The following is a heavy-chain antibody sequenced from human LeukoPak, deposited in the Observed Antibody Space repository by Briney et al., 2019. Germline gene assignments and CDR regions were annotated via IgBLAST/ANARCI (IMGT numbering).Heavy chain of an antibody. CDR3: AKDDCSSTSCSLDY. J-gene: IGHJ4*02. CDR2: ISGSGGST. V-gene: IGHV3-23*01. Sequence: PGGSLRLSCAASGFTFSSYAMSGVRQAPGKGLEWVSAISGSGGSTYYADSVKGRFTISRDNSKNTLYLQMNSLRAEDTAVYYCAKDDCSSTSCSLDYWGQGTLVTVSS. D-gene: IGHD2-2*01. CDR1: GFTFSSYA.